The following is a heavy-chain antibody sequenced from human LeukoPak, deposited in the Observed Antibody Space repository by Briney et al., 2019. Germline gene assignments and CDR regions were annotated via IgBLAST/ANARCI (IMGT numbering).Heavy chain of an antibody. J-gene: IGHJ6*02. Sequence: GRSLRLSRAASGFTFSSYAMHWVRQAPGKGLGWVAVISYDGSNKYYADSVKGRFTISRDNSKNTLYLQMNSLRAEDTAVYYCARDPWYYYDSSGYGDYYGMDVWGQGTTVTVSS. CDR1: GFTFSSYA. CDR3: ARDPWYYYDSSGYGDYYGMDV. V-gene: IGHV3-30-3*01. CDR2: ISYDGSNK. D-gene: IGHD3-22*01.